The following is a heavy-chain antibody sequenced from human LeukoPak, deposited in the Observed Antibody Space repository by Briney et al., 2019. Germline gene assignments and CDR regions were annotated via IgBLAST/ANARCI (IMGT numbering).Heavy chain of an antibody. CDR3: ARDDAAYNWFDP. CDR2: ISSSSSTI. V-gene: IGHV3-48*02. J-gene: IGHJ5*02. D-gene: IGHD6-13*01. Sequence: PGGSLRLSCAASGFTFSSYSMNRVRQAPGKGLEWVSYISSSSSTIYYADSVKGRFTISRGNAKNSLYLQMNSLRDEDTAVYYCARDDAAYNWFDPWGQGTLVTVSS. CDR1: GFTFSSYS.